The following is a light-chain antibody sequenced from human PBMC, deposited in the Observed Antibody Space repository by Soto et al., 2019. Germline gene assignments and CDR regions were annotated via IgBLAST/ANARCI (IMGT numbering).Light chain of an antibody. CDR3: AAWDDSLNRVV. V-gene: IGLV1-44*01. Sequence: QSVLTQPPSASGTPGQRVTISCSGSSSNIGPTTVNWYQQLPGTAPKLVIYSNNQRPSGVPARFSGSKSGTSASLAISWLQSEDEANYYCAAWDDSLNRVVFGGGTKLTVL. J-gene: IGLJ3*02. CDR2: SNN. CDR1: SSNIGPTT.